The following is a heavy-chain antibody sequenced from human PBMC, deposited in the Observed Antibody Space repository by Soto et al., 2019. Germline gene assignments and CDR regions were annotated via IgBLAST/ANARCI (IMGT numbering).Heavy chain of an antibody. Sequence: QVQLQESGPGLVKPSETLSLTCTVSGGSISSYYWSWIRQPPGKGLEWIGYIYYSGSTNYNPSLNSRLTIAVDTSKNPFSLQLSSVTAADTAVYYCAREDGMGYDSRGYYGYWGQGTLVTVSS. D-gene: IGHD3-22*01. CDR3: AREDGMGYDSRGYYGY. V-gene: IGHV4-59*01. CDR2: IYYSGST. J-gene: IGHJ4*02. CDR1: GGSISSYY.